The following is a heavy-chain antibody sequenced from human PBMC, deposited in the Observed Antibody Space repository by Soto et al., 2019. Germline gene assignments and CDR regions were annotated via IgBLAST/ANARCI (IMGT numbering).Heavy chain of an antibody. CDR3: ARSVRPSECLWWWFDP. J-gene: IGHJ5*02. V-gene: IGHV4-30-4*01. CDR1: GRSISGASYY. D-gene: IGHD2-21*01. Sequence: KSSETLSLTCTVPGRSISGASYYWTWIRQSPGKGLEWLGYSHNRSTFYNPPLKSRLMISIVASKNQFSLTLRSVTATDAAMSYCARSVRPSECLWWWFDPWGQGALVTVCS. CDR2: SHNRST.